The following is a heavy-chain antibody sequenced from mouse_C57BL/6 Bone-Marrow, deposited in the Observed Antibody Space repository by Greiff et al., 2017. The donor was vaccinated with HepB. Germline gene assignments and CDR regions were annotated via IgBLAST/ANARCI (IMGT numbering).Heavy chain of an antibody. V-gene: IGHV1-59*01. J-gene: IGHJ4*01. CDR2: IDPSDSYT. D-gene: IGHD2-1*01. CDR1: GYTFTSYW. Sequence: QVQLQQPGAELVRPGSSVKLSCKASGYTFTSYWMHWVKQRPGQGLEWIGVIDPSDSYTNYNHKFKGKATLTVDKSSSTSYMQLSSLTSEDSAVYYCARGGYYGNYGYYAMDYWGQGTSVTVSS. CDR3: ARGGYYGNYGYYAMDY.